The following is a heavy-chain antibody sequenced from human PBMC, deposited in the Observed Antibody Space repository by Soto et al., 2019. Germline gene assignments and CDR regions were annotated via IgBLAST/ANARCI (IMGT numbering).Heavy chain of an antibody. CDR3: AKERYADLDY. CDR2: ISQSGGST. D-gene: IGHD5-18*01. CDR1: GFTLNNHV. Sequence: EVQLLESGGGLVQPGGSLRLSCAVSGFTLNNHVMNWVRQAPGKGLEWVSTISQSGGSTYNADSVKGRFTISRDDSKNTLSLQMNSLRAEDTAIYFCAKERYADLDYWGPGTLVTVSS. V-gene: IGHV3-23*01. J-gene: IGHJ4*02.